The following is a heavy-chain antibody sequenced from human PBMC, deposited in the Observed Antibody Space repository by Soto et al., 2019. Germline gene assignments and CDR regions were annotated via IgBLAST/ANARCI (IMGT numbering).Heavy chain of an antibody. CDR1: GFTFSSYS. CDR3: ARDGYCSGGSCSAAGYFQH. J-gene: IGHJ1*01. CDR2: ISSSSSYI. D-gene: IGHD2-15*01. Sequence: EVQLVESGGGLVKPGGSLRLSCAASGFTFSSYSMNWVRQAPGKGLEWVSSISSSSSYIYYADSVKGRFTISRDNGKNSLYLQMKSLRAEDTAVYYCARDGYCSGGSCSAAGYFQHWGQGTLVTVSS. V-gene: IGHV3-21*01.